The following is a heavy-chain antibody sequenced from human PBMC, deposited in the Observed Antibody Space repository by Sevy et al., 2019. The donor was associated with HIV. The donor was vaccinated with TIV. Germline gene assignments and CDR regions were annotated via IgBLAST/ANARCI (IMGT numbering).Heavy chain of an antibody. J-gene: IGHJ3*02. CDR1: GFTFSNAW. D-gene: IGHD3-10*01. Sequence: GGSLRLSCAASGFTFSNAWMSWVRQAPGKGLEWVGRIKSKTDGGTTDYAAPVKGRFTISRDDSKNTLYLQMNSLKTEDTAVYYCTTDPSPRSMVRGVIIAGDAFDIWGQGTMVTVPS. CDR2: IKSKTDGGTT. CDR3: TTDPSPRSMVRGVIIAGDAFDI. V-gene: IGHV3-15*01.